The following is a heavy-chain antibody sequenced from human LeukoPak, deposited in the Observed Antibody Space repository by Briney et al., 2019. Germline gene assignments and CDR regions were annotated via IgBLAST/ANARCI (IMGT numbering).Heavy chain of an antibody. CDR3: ARQTDYDILTGYWYYYYYMDV. D-gene: IGHD3-9*01. CDR2: IYYSGST. Sequence: PETLSLTCTVSGGSISSSSYYWGWIRQPPGKGLEWIGRIYYSGSTYYNPSLKSRVTISVDTSKNQFSLKLSSVTAADTAVYYCARQTDYDILTGYWYYYYYMDVWGKGTTVTISS. CDR1: GGSISSSSYY. V-gene: IGHV4-39*01. J-gene: IGHJ6*03.